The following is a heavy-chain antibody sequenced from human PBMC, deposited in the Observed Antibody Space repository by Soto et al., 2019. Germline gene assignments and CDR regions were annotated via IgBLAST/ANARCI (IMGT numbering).Heavy chain of an antibody. D-gene: IGHD2-2*01. V-gene: IGHV1-3*01. Sequence: QVQLVQSGAEVKKPGASVKVSCKASGYTFTDYTMHWVRQAPGQRLEWMGWINAVNGNTKYSQKFQGRVTITRDTSASAADMERSRLRSEDTAVYYCARDLGYCSSTSCYDYYYYYMDVWGKGTTVTVSS. CDR3: ARDLGYCSSTSCYDYYYYYMDV. CDR2: INAVNGNT. J-gene: IGHJ6*03. CDR1: GYTFTDYT.